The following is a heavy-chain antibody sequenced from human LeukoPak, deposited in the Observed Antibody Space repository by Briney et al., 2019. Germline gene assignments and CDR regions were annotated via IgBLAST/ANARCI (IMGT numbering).Heavy chain of an antibody. CDR1: GFALSSNA. V-gene: IGHV3-64D*09. D-gene: IGHD6-6*01. Sequence: GGSLRLSCSASGFALSSNAMHWVRQAPGKGLEYVSAISYNGGSTYYADSVKGRFTISRDNSKNTLYLQMSSLRAEDTAVYYCVKVGEYSSSVGGDIFDYWGQGTLVTVSS. CDR3: VKVGEYSSSVGGDIFDY. J-gene: IGHJ4*02. CDR2: ISYNGGST.